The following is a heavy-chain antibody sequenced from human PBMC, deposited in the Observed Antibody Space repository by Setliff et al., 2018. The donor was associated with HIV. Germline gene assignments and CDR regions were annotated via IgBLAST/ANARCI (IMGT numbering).Heavy chain of an antibody. D-gene: IGHD2-2*02. Sequence: GGSLRLSCAASGFTFSSYAMHWVRQAPGKGLGWVAVISYDGSNKYYADSVKGRFTISRDNSKNTLYLQMNSLRAEDTAVYYCARDRPYCSSTSCYSWGAFDIWGQGTMVTVSS. CDR1: GFTFSSYA. J-gene: IGHJ3*02. CDR2: ISYDGSNK. CDR3: ARDRPYCSSTSCYSWGAFDI. V-gene: IGHV3-30*01.